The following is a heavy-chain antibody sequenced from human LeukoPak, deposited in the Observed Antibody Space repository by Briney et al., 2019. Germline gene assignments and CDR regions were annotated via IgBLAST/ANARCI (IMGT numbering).Heavy chain of an antibody. Sequence: PSQTLSLTCTVSGGSLSSGGYYWSWIRQHPGKGLEWIGYIFYSGSTYYNPSLKSRVTISVDTSKNQFSLKLSSVTAADTAVYYCARDDYDILTGYYKGWFDPWGQGTLVTVSS. CDR2: IFYSGST. CDR1: GGSLSSGGYY. D-gene: IGHD3-9*01. CDR3: ARDDYDILTGYYKGWFDP. V-gene: IGHV4-31*03. J-gene: IGHJ5*02.